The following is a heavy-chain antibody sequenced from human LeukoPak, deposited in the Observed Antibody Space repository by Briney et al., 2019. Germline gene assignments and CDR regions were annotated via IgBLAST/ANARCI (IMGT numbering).Heavy chain of an antibody. D-gene: IGHD4-23*01. CDR2: IYPGDSVT. Sequence: GESLKISCKGFGYSFISYWIGWVRQMPGKGLEWMGIIYPGDSVTRYSPSFQGLVSLSVDKSISTAYLQWISLQASDTAMYYCARLDDYGGNSGGVDYWGQGTLVTVSS. CDR3: ARLDDYGGNSGGVDY. J-gene: IGHJ4*02. CDR1: GYSFISYW. V-gene: IGHV5-51*01.